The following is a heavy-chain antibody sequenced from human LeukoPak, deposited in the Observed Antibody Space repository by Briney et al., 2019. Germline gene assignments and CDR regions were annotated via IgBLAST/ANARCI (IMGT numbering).Heavy chain of an antibody. CDR1: GFTFSSYA. Sequence: GGSLRLSCAASGFTFSSYAMSWVRQAPGKGLEWVSAISGSGGSTYYADSVKGRFTISRDNSKNTLYLQMNSLRAEDAAVYYCAKSLANYYDSSGYFYWGQGTLVTVSS. V-gene: IGHV3-23*01. CDR3: AKSLANYYDSSGYFY. J-gene: IGHJ4*02. D-gene: IGHD3-22*01. CDR2: ISGSGGST.